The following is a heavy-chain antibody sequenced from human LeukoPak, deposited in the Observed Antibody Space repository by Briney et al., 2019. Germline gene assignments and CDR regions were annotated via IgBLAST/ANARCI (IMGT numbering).Heavy chain of an antibody. CDR1: GGSISSGGYS. J-gene: IGHJ5*02. CDR2: IYHSGST. V-gene: IGHV4-30-2*01. Sequence: SSETLSLTCAVSGGSISSGGYSWSWIRQPPGKGLEWIGYIYHSGSTYYNPSLKSRVTISVDRSENQFSLKLSSVTAADTAVYYCARGGNLFDPWGQGTLVTVSS. CDR3: ARGGNLFDP.